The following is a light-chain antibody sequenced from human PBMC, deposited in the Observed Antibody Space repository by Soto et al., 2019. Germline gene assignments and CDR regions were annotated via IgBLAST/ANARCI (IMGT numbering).Light chain of an antibody. CDR2: GNS. V-gene: IGLV1-40*01. CDR1: SSNIGAGYD. J-gene: IGLJ1*01. Sequence: QAVVTQPASVSGAPGQRVTISCTGSSSNIGAGYDVHWYQQLPGTAPKLLIYGNSNRPSGVPDRFSGSKSGNTASLTISGLQAEDEADYYCSSYTAGGTIFGTGTKLTVL. CDR3: SSYTAGGTI.